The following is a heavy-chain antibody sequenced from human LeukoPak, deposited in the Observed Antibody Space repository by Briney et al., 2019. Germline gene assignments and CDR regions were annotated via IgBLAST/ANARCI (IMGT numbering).Heavy chain of an antibody. CDR1: GGSISSSSYY. V-gene: IGHV4-39*07. D-gene: IGHD3-22*01. J-gene: IGHJ3*02. Sequence: SETLSLTCTVSGGSISSSSYYWGWIRQPPGKGLEWIGSIYYSGSTYYNPSLKSRVTISVDTSKNQFYLDLSSVTAADTAVYYCTRDLYYYESRRDPFDIWGPGTMVTVSS. CDR2: IYYSGST. CDR3: TRDLYYYESRRDPFDI.